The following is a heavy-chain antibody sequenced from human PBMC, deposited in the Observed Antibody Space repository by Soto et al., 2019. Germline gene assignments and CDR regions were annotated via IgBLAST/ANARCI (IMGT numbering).Heavy chain of an antibody. CDR2: IKQDGSEK. CDR3: ARDRRRTEAGTVLCPGNY. J-gene: IGHJ4*02. D-gene: IGHD6-13*01. CDR1: GFTFSSYW. Sequence: PGGSLRLSCAASGFTFSSYWMSWVRQAPGKGLEWVANIKQDGSEKYYVDSVKGRFTISRDNAKNSLYLQMNSLRAEDTAVYYCARDRRRTEAGTVLCPGNYWGQGTLVTVYS. V-gene: IGHV3-7*01.